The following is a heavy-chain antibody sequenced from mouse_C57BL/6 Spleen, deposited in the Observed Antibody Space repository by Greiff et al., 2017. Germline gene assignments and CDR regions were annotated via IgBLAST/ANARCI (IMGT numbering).Heavy chain of an antibody. CDR3: ARGGLVPLAY. J-gene: IGHJ3*01. D-gene: IGHD1-3*01. CDR1: GFTFSDYG. V-gene: IGHV5-17*01. CDR2: ISSGSSTI. Sequence: DVMLVESGGGLVKPGGSLKLSCAASGFTFSDYGMHWVRQAPEKGLEWVAYISSGSSTIYYADTVKGRFTISRDNAKNTLFLQMTSLRSEDTAMYYGARGGLVPLAYWGQGTLVTVSA.